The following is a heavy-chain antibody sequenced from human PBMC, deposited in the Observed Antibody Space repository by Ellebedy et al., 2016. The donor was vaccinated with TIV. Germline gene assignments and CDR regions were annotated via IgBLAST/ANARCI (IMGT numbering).Heavy chain of an antibody. CDR3: AREQYYYGSGSHDY. CDR1: GFTVSSNY. D-gene: IGHD3-10*01. Sequence: GGSLRLSCAASGFTVSSNYMSWVRQAPGKGLEWVSVIYSGGSTYYADSVKGRLTVSRHNSKNTLYLQMNSLRAEDTAVYYCAREQYYYGSGSHDYWGQGTLVTVSS. J-gene: IGHJ4*02. V-gene: IGHV3-53*04. CDR2: IYSGGST.